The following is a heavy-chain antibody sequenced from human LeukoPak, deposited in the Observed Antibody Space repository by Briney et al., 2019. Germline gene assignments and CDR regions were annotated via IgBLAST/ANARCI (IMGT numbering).Heavy chain of an antibody. Sequence: GKSLRLSCAASGFTFSSYGMHWVRQAPGKGLEWGAVIWYDGNNKYYTDSVKGRFTISRDNSKNTLYLQMNSLRAEDTAVYYCAREHSYSWYDFDYWGQGTLVTVSS. D-gene: IGHD6-13*01. CDR2: IWYDGNNK. CDR3: AREHSYSWYDFDY. V-gene: IGHV3-33*01. J-gene: IGHJ4*02. CDR1: GFTFSSYG.